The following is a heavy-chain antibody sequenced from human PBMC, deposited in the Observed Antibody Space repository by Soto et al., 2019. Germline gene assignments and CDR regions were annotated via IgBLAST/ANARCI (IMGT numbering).Heavy chain of an antibody. J-gene: IGHJ4*02. CDR1: GFTVSNNF. CDR3: ATDGNGQRGSPH. D-gene: IGHD3-16*01. V-gene: IGHV3-53*02. Sequence: VKLVESGGGLSQAGGSLGLSCAVSGFTVSNNFMMWVRQAPGKGLEWVSLIYSGGSISYADSVKGRFTISRDGSMNMLYLQMSSLTAEDTAVYYCATDGNGQRGSPHWGQGTLVTVSS. CDR2: IYSGGSI.